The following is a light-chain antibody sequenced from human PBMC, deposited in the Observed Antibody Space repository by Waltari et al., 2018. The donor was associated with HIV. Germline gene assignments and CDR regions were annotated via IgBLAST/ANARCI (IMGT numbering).Light chain of an antibody. V-gene: IGLV1-40*01. Sequence: QSVLTQPPSVSGAPGQRVTISCSGGSSNIGSGYDVHWYQQCPGTAPNVLIYANTKRPSWVPDRFSGSKSGYSASLVITELQAEDDADYYCQSYDSSLSGWVFGGGTKLTVL. CDR1: SSNIGSGYD. J-gene: IGLJ3*02. CDR3: QSYDSSLSGWV. CDR2: ANT.